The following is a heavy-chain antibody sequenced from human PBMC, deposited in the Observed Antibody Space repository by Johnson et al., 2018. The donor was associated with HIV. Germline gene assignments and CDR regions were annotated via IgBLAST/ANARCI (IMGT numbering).Heavy chain of an antibody. V-gene: IGHV3-7*02. CDR3: ATPQEGYSAFDI. Sequence: VQLVESGGGLVQPGGSLRLSCEVSGFTFTFYWMSWVRLSPGKGLEWVANIKKDGSEKYYVDSVKGRFTISRDNAKNSLYLQMNSLRAEYTAVYYCATPQEGYSAFDIWGQGTMVTVSS. CDR1: GFTFTFYW. D-gene: IGHD2-15*01. CDR2: IKKDGSEK. J-gene: IGHJ3*02.